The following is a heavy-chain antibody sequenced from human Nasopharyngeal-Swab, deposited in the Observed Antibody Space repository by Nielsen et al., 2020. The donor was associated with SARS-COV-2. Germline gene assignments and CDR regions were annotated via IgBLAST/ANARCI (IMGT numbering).Heavy chain of an antibody. V-gene: IGHV4-38-2*02. J-gene: IGHJ6*03. Sequence: RQAPGKGLEWIGSIYHSGSTYYNPSLKSRVTISVDTSKNQFSLKLSSVTAADTAVYYCARVLYNYYYYYYMDVWGKGTTVTVS. CDR3: ARVLYNYYYYYYMDV. CDR2: IYHSGST. D-gene: IGHD2-8*01.